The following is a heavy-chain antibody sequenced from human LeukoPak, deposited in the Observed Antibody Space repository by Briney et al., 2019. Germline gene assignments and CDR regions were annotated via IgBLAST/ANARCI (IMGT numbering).Heavy chain of an antibody. CDR1: GFTFSSCG. J-gene: IGHJ6*03. D-gene: IGHD3-10*01. V-gene: IGHV3-30*02. CDR3: AKVPKLPSISMIRGVRVPSYMDV. CDR2: IRYDGSNK. Sequence: SGGSLRLSCAASGFTFSSCGFHWVRQAPGKGLEWVAFIRYDGSNKYYADSVKGRFTISRDNSKNTLYLQMNSLRAEDTAVYYCAKVPKLPSISMIRGVRVPSYMDVWGKGTTVTISS.